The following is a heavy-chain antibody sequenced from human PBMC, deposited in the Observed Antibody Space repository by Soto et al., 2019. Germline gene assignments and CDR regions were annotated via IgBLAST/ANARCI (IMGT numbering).Heavy chain of an antibody. D-gene: IGHD6-19*01. CDR3: ARLAVGQWLPFRRYYYYGMDV. Sequence: GDSLKISCKGSGYSFTSYWISWVRQMPVKGLEGMGRIDPSDSYTNYSPSFQGHVTISADKYISTAYLQWSSLKASDTAMYYCARLAVGQWLPFRRYYYYGMDVWGQGTTVTVSS. J-gene: IGHJ6*02. CDR1: GYSFTSYW. V-gene: IGHV5-10-1*01. CDR2: IDPSDSYT.